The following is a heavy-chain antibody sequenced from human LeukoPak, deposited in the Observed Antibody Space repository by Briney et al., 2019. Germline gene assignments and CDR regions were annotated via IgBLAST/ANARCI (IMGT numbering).Heavy chain of an antibody. CDR2: IYYSGST. CDR3: ARGQIAVAGTVDYGMDV. CDR1: GRSISSYY. V-gene: IGHV4-59*01. D-gene: IGHD6-19*01. J-gene: IGHJ6*04. Sequence: SETLSLTCTVSGRSISSYYWSWIRQPPGKGLEWIGYIYYSGSTNYNPSLKSRVTISVDTSKNQFSLKLSSVTAADTAVYYCARGQIAVAGTVDYGMDVWGKGTTVTVSS.